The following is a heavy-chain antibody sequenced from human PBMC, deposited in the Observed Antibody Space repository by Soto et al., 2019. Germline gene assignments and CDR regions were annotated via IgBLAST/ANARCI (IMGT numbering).Heavy chain of an antibody. J-gene: IGHJ4*02. D-gene: IGHD6-19*01. CDR3: ARARSGWYVGLYYFDY. CDR1: GYTFTSYG. Sequence: ASVKVSCKASGYTFTSYGISWVRQAPGQGLEWMGWISAYNGNTNYAQKLQGRVTMTTDTSTSTAYMELRSLRSDDTAVYYCARARSGWYVGLYYFDYWGQGTLVTVSS. CDR2: ISAYNGNT. V-gene: IGHV1-18*01.